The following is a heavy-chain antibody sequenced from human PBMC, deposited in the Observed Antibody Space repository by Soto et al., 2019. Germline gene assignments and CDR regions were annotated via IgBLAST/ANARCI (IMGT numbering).Heavy chain of an antibody. CDR1: GYTFTSYA. CDR3: ARAGGLGPYSSGWPWGSYFDY. CDR2: INAGNGNT. D-gene: IGHD6-19*01. J-gene: IGHJ4*02. Sequence: ASVKVSCKASGYTFTSYAMHWVRQAPGQRLEWMGWINAGNGNTKYSQKFQGRVTITRDTSASTAYMELSSLRSEDTAVYYCARAGGLGPYSSGWPWGSYFDYWGQGTLVTVSS. V-gene: IGHV1-3*01.